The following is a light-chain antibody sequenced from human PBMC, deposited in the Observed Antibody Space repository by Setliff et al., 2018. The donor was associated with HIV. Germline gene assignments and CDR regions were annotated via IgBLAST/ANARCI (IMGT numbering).Light chain of an antibody. J-gene: IGLJ1*01. CDR2: DVT. V-gene: IGLV2-11*01. CDR3: SSFAGRLHV. Sequence: QSVLTQPASVSGSPGQSITLSCTGTDSDIGNYNYVTWYQQHPGKVPKLMIYDVTRRPSGVPDRFSGSRSGNTASLTISGLQAEDEADYYCSSFAGRLHVFGTGTKVTVL. CDR1: DSDIGNYNY.